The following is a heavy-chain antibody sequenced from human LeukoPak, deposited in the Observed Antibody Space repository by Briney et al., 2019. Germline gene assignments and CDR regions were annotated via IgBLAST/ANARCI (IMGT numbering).Heavy chain of an antibody. CDR1: GGTFSSYG. V-gene: IGHV1-18*01. CDR3: ARTWDNYDFWSGYPWSHYYYYMDV. D-gene: IGHD3-3*01. Sequence: ASVKVSCKASGGTFSSYGISWVRQAPGQGLEWMGWISAYNGNTNYAQKLQGRVTMTTDTSTSTAYMELRSLRSDDTAVYYCARTWDNYDFWSGYPWSHYYYYMDVWGKGATVTVSS. CDR2: ISAYNGNT. J-gene: IGHJ6*03.